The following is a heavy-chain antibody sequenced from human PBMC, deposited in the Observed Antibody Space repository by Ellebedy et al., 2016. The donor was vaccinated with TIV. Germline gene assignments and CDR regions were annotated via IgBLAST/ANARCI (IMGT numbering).Heavy chain of an antibody. D-gene: IGHD1-26*01. CDR2: IKQDGSEK. Sequence: GGSLRFSCVASGFSFSSYWMSWVRQVPGKGPEWVANIKQDGSEKYYVDSVKGRFTISRDNAKNSLFLEMSSLRVDDTAVYYCVRDKIEGATTLDYWGQGTLVTISA. CDR1: GFSFSSYW. V-gene: IGHV3-7*03. J-gene: IGHJ4*02. CDR3: VRDKIEGATTLDY.